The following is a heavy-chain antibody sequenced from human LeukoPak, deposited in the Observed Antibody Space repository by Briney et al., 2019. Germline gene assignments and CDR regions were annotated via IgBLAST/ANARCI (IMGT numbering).Heavy chain of an antibody. Sequence: ASETLSLTCTVSGGSISRADYYWAWIRQSPGKGLEWIGSIYHSGSTYYNPSLQSRVTKSVDTSKNQFSLKLSSVTAADTAVYFCARRTSSGWDHYFDSWGQGTQVTVSS. D-gene: IGHD6-19*01. CDR2: IYHSGST. CDR3: ARRTSSGWDHYFDS. J-gene: IGHJ4*02. V-gene: IGHV4-39*07. CDR1: GGSISRADYY.